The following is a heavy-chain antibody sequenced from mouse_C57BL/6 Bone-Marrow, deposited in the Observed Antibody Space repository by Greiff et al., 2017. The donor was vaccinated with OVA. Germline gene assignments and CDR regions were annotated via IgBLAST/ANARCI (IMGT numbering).Heavy chain of an antibody. Sequence: EVQLQQSGTVLARPGASVKMSCKTSGYTFTSYWMHWVKQRPGQGLEWIGAIYPGNSDTSYNQKFKGKAKLTAVTSASPAYMELSSLTNEDSAVYYCTRYYGSSYGFAYWGQGTLVTVSA. CDR1: GYTFTSYW. CDR2: IYPGNSDT. V-gene: IGHV1-5*01. J-gene: IGHJ3*01. D-gene: IGHD1-1*01. CDR3: TRYYGSSYGFAY.